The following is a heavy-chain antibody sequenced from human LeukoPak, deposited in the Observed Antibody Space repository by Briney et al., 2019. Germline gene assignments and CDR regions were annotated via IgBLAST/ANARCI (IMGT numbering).Heavy chain of an antibody. CDR1: GGSISSGSYY. D-gene: IGHD6-13*01. Sequence: PSETLSLTCTVSGGSISSGSYYWSWIRQPAGKGLEWIGRIYTSGSTNYNPSLKSRVTMSVDTSKNQFSLKLSSVTAADTAVYYCARERRGSSWYDAFDIWGQGTMVTVSS. CDR2: IYTSGST. J-gene: IGHJ3*02. CDR3: ARERRGSSWYDAFDI. V-gene: IGHV4-61*02.